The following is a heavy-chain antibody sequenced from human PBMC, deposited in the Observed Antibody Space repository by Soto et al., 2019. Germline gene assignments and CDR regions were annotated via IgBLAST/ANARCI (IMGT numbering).Heavy chain of an antibody. CDR3: ARSQRGRTAFTFDY. Sequence: QVQLQESGPGLVTPSETLSLTCTVSGDSVGNENYYWAWIRQSHGKGLEWIGYIYYSGTTNYNSHLKSRVTLSGDTSRNQFSLSLTSLTAADTAVYFCARSQRGRTAFTFDYWGQGVLVTVSS. CDR2: IYYSGTT. V-gene: IGHV4-61*01. CDR1: GDSVGNENYY. D-gene: IGHD1-26*01. J-gene: IGHJ4*02.